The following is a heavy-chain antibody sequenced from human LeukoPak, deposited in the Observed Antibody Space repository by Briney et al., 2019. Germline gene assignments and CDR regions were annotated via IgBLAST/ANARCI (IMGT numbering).Heavy chain of an antibody. CDR1: GFIFSAYE. Sequence: GGSLRLSCAASGFIFSAYEMHWVRQAPGKGLGWTSFISTSGSSIYYADSVKGRFTFSRDNARNSLYLQVNSLRAEDTALYYCARDGPAYSFDYWGQGTLVTVSS. CDR3: ARDGPAYSFDY. D-gene: IGHD5-18*01. J-gene: IGHJ4*02. CDR2: ISTSGSSI. V-gene: IGHV3-48*03.